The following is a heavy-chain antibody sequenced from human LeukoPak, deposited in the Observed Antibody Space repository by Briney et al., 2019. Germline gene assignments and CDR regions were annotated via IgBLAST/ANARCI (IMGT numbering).Heavy chain of an antibody. CDR3: AKGHGGSAASAGDY. CDR2: IRYDGSNK. CDR1: GFTFSSYG. V-gene: IGHV3-30*02. J-gene: IGHJ4*02. D-gene: IGHD1-26*01. Sequence: PGGSLRLSCAAPGFTFSSYGMHWVRQAPGKGLEWVAFIRYDGSNKYYADSVKGRFTISRDNSKNTLYLQMNSLRAEDTAVYYCAKGHGGSAASAGDYWGQGTLVTVSS.